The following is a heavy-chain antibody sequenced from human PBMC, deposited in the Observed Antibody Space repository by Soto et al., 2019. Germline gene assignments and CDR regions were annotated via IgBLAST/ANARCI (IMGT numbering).Heavy chain of an antibody. J-gene: IGHJ6*03. CDR3: ARDTQRMVYAIGTYYYYYMDV. Sequence: EVQLVESGGGLVKPGGSLRLSCAASGFTFSSYSMNWVRQAPGKGLEWVSSISSSSSYIYYADSVKGRFTISRDNAKNSLYLQMNSLRAEDTAVYYCARDTQRMVYAIGTYYYYYMDVWGKGTTVTVSS. CDR1: GFTFSSYS. V-gene: IGHV3-21*01. D-gene: IGHD2-8*01. CDR2: ISSSSSYI.